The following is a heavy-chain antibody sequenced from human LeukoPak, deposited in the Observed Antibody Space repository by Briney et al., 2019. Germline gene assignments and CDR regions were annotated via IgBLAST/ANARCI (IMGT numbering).Heavy chain of an antibody. CDR1: GFDFSINA. CDR2: ISYDGSKK. CDR3: ARVAAAYDTFSYHGMDV. V-gene: IGHV3-30-3*01. J-gene: IGHJ6*02. Sequence: PGGSLRLSCAASGFDFSINAMHWVHQAPGKGLEWVSLISYDGSKKYYADSVKGRFTISRDNSKITLHLQMNSLRPEDAAVYYCARVAAAYDTFSYHGMDVWGQGTTVIVSS. D-gene: IGHD2/OR15-2a*01.